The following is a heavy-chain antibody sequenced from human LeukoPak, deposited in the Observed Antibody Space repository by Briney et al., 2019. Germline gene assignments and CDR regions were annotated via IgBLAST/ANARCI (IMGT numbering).Heavy chain of an antibody. J-gene: IGHJ4*02. CDR2: ISWNSGSI. CDR3: AKDAAYSSSWYYFDY. CDR1: GFTFDDYA. D-gene: IGHD6-13*01. V-gene: IGHV3-9*03. Sequence: PGGSLRLSCAASGFTFDDYAMHWVRQAPGKGLEWVSGISWNSGSIGYADSVKGRFTISRDNAKNSLYLQMNSLRAEDMALYYCAKDAAYSSSWYYFDYWGQGTLVTVSS.